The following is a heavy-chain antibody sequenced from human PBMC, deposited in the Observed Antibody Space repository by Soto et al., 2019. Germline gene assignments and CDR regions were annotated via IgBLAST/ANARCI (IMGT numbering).Heavy chain of an antibody. CDR2: ITYDGSDT. CDR3: AKDSVFEYSFGQHGFDS. CDR1: GFSFSSYG. V-gene: IGHV3-30*18. Sequence: QEQLVESGGGVVQPGTSLRLSCGASGFSFSSYGMHWVRQAPGKGLEWVAFITYDGSDTYYVDSVKGRFTVSRHNSKNTSYLQMNSLKPEDTSIYYCAKDSVFEYSFGQHGFDSWGQGTLVTVSS. J-gene: IGHJ4*02. D-gene: IGHD4-4*01.